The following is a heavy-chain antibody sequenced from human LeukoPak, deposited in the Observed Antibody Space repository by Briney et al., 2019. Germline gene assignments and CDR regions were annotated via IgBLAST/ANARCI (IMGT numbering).Heavy chain of an antibody. J-gene: IGHJ1*01. Sequence: PSETLSLTCTVSGYSISSGYYWGWIRQPPAKGLEWIGSIYHSGSTYYNPSLKSRVTISVDTSKNQFSLKLSSVTAADTAVYYCARGRIWELPDYFQHWGQGTLVTVSS. CDR2: IYHSGST. V-gene: IGHV4-38-2*02. CDR3: ARGRIWELPDYFQH. D-gene: IGHD1-26*01. CDR1: GYSISSGYY.